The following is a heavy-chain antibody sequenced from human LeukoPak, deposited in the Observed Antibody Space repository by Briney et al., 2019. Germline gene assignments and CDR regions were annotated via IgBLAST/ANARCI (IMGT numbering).Heavy chain of an antibody. D-gene: IGHD3-22*01. CDR2: IYYSGST. J-gene: IGHJ4*02. V-gene: IGHV4-31*03. CDR3: ARSSGYYQYYFDS. Sequence: SETLSLTCTVSGGSISSSSYYWGWIRQPPGKGLEWIGYIYYSGSTYYNPSLKSRVTISVDASKNQFSLKLTSVTAADTAVYFCARSSGYYQYYFDSWGQGTLVTVSS. CDR1: GGSISSSSYY.